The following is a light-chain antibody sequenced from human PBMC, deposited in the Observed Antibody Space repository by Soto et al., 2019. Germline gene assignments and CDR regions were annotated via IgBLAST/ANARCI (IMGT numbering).Light chain of an antibody. CDR2: ASS. J-gene: IGKJ1*01. Sequence: AIRVTQSPSSISASTGDRVTITCRASQEISPFLAWYQQRPWKAPNLLLYASSTLKSGVPSRFSGSGSGTDFTLTISNLQSEDSATYFCQQYYQYPRTLGQGTKVEIK. CDR1: QEISPF. CDR3: QQYYQYPRT. V-gene: IGKV1-8*01.